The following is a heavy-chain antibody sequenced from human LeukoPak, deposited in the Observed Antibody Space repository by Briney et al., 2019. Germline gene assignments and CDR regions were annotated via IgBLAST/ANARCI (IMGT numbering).Heavy chain of an antibody. CDR1: GGSISPYY. D-gene: IGHD6-13*01. Sequence: SETLSLTCTVSGGSISPYYWNWIRQPPGKGLEWIGYIYYSGCTNYNASLTSRVTISVDTSQNQFSLRLSSVTAADTAVYYCARRATAVGTYYMDVWGKGTTVTVSS. V-gene: IGHV4-59*01. CDR3: ARRATAVGTYYMDV. J-gene: IGHJ6*03. CDR2: IYYSGCT.